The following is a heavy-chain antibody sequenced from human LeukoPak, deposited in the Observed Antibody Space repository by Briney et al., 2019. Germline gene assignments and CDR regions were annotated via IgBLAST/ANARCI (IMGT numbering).Heavy chain of an antibody. J-gene: IGHJ4*02. V-gene: IGHV3-48*01. CDR2: ISSSSSTI. CDR3: AAAVAGRGGYFDY. Sequence: GGSLRLSCAASGFTFSSYSMNWVRQAPGKGLEWVSYISSSSSTIYYADSVKGRFTISRDNAKNSLYLQMNSLRAENTAVYYCAAAVAGRGGYFDYWGQGTLVTVSS. CDR1: GFTFSSYS. D-gene: IGHD6-19*01.